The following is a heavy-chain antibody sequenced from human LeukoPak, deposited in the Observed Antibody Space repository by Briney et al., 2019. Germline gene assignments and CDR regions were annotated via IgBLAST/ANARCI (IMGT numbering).Heavy chain of an antibody. J-gene: IGHJ5*02. CDR1: GGSISSYH. Sequence: SETLSLTCTVSGGSISSYHWSWIRQPPGKGLEWIGYIYYSGSTNYNPSLKSRVTISVGTSKNQFSLKLSSVTAADKAVYYCARFRGNCSSTCCPSGGPNNWFDPWGQGTLVTVSS. D-gene: IGHD2-2*01. V-gene: IGHV4-59*01. CDR3: ARFRGNCSSTCCPSGGPNNWFDP. CDR2: IYYSGST.